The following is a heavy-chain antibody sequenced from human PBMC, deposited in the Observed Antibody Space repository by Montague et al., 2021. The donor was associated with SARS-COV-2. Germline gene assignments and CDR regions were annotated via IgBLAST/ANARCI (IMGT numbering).Heavy chain of an antibody. V-gene: IGHV4-59*01. CDR2: IYYRGST. CDR1: TGSINSYY. CDR3: AREGLHNWFDP. J-gene: IGHJ5*02. Sequence: ETLSLTCTVSTGSINSYYWSWVRQPPGKRLEWIGYIYYRGSTNYNPSLESRVTMSIDTSKNQFSLKLRSVTAADTAVYFCAREGLHNWFDPWGQGTLVIVSS.